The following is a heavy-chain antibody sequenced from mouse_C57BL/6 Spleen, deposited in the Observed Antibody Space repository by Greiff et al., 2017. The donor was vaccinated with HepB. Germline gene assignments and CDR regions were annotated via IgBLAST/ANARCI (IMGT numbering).Heavy chain of an antibody. CDR1: GYTFTSYD. J-gene: IGHJ2*01. CDR3: ARGAAQGVDY. V-gene: IGHV1-85*01. D-gene: IGHD3-2*02. CDR2: IDPRDGST. Sequence: QVQLKQSGPELVKPGASVKLSCKASGYTFTSYDINWVKQSPGQGLEWIGWIDPRDGSTKYNEKFKGKATLTVDTSSSTAYMELHSLTSEDSAVYFCARGAAQGVDYWGQGTTLTVSS.